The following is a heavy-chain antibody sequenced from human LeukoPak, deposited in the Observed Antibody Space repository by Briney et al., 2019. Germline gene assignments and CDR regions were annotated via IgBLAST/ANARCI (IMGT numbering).Heavy chain of an antibody. V-gene: IGHV3-53*01. Sequence: PGGSLRLSCAASGFTVSTNYMSWARQAPGKGLEWVSVIYSGGNTYYVDSVKGRFTISRDNSKNTLFFQMNSLRADDTAVYYCARGLAVPDSYYFDYWGQGTLVTVSS. D-gene: IGHD6-19*01. CDR3: ARGLAVPDSYYFDY. CDR2: IYSGGNT. CDR1: GFTVSTNY. J-gene: IGHJ4*02.